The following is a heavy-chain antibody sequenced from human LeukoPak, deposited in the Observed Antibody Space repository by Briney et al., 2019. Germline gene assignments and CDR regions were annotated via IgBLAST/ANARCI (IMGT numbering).Heavy chain of an antibody. CDR2: IYYSGST. CDR3: ARGGHDYGDYVL. J-gene: IGHJ4*02. D-gene: IGHD4-17*01. Sequence: KPSETLSLTCTVSGGSISSYYWSWIQQPPGKGLEWIGYIYYSGSTNYNPSLKSRVTISVDTSKNQFSLKLSSVTAADTAVYYCARGGHDYGDYVLWGQGTLVTVSS. V-gene: IGHV4-59*01. CDR1: GGSISSYY.